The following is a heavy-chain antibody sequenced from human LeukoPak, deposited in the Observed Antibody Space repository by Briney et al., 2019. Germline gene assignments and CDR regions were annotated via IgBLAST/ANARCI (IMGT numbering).Heavy chain of an antibody. D-gene: IGHD3-10*01. Sequence: GGSLRLSCAASGFTFSSYAMHWVRQAPGKGLEWVAVISYDGSNKYYADSVKGRFTISRDNSKNTLYLQMNSLRTEDTALYYCAKGKNTGSYLSHVDYWGQGTLVTVSS. CDR3: AKGKNTGSYLSHVDY. CDR2: ISYDGSNK. CDR1: GFTFSSYA. J-gene: IGHJ4*02. V-gene: IGHV3-30*04.